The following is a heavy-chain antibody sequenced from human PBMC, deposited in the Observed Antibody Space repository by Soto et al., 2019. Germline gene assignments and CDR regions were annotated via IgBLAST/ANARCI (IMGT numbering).Heavy chain of an antibody. CDR2: FYYSENT. CDR3: AKLAGYCSGNSCHGDYAMDV. CDR1: RGSTSSKSYS. D-gene: IGHD2-2*01. V-gene: IGHV4-39*01. J-gene: IGHJ6*02. Sequence: SETLSLTCSVSRGSTSSKSYSWAWIRQPPGKGLEWIGTFYYSENTYYNPSLKSRVTISVDTSKNQFSLKLSSVTAADTAVYYCAKLAGYCSGNSCHGDYAMDVWGQGTTVT.